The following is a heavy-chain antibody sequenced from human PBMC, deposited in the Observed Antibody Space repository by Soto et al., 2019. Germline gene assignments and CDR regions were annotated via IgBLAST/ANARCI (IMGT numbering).Heavy chain of an antibody. J-gene: IGHJ6*02. V-gene: IGHV3-11*01. Sequence: VQLVESGGGLVKPEGSRGFSWAASGLTLRDSYLNGFRHAPGKGLEWLAYISSTGSSIFYAGSVKGRFTISRDNAKNSLYLQMNSLRAEDTAMYYCARVRFGEWGYAMDVWGQGTTVTVSS. CDR1: GLTLRDSY. D-gene: IGHD3-10*01. CDR3: ARVRFGEWGYAMDV. CDR2: ISSTGSSI.